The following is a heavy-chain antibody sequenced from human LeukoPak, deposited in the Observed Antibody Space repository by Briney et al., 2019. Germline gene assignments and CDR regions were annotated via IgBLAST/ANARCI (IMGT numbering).Heavy chain of an antibody. CDR1: GFTFSNAW. CDR2: ISGSGGST. Sequence: GGSLRLSCAASGFTFSNAWMTWVRQAPGKGLEWVSAISGSGGSTYYADSVKGRFTISRDNSKNTLYLQMNSLRAEDTAVYYCATSLRHHYDSSGYYFGYWGQGTLVTVSS. J-gene: IGHJ4*02. D-gene: IGHD3-22*01. CDR3: ATSLRHHYDSSGYYFGY. V-gene: IGHV3-23*01.